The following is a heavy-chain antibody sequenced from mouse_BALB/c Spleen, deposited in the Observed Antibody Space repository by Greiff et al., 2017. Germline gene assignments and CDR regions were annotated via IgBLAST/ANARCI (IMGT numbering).Heavy chain of an antibody. CDR3: ARAFTTATSWFAY. D-gene: IGHD1-2*01. CDR1: GFTFSSYA. V-gene: IGHV5-6-5*01. J-gene: IGHJ3*01. Sequence: EVKVEESGGGLVKPGGSLKLSCAASGFTFSSYAMSWVRQTPEKRLEWVASISSGGSTYYPDSVKGRFTISRDNARNILYLQMSSLRSEDTAMYYCARAFTTATSWFAYWGQGTLVTVSA. CDR2: ISSGGST.